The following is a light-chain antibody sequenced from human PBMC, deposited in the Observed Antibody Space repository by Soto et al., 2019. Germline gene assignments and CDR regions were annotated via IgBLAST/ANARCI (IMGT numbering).Light chain of an antibody. Sequence: IQITQFPLSLSASVGDRFTITCRASQTIRSHLNWYQQKPGEAPKIVIYATSTLQSGVPSRFNGSVSGTDFTLTISSLQPEDFATYYCQQTYRTPLTFGGGTKVDIK. CDR1: QTIRSH. CDR2: ATS. CDR3: QQTYRTPLT. V-gene: IGKV1-39*01. J-gene: IGKJ4*01.